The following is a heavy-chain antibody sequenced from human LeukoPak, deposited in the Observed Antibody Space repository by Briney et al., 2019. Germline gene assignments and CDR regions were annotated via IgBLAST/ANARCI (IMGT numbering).Heavy chain of an antibody. Sequence: PGGSLRLSCAASGFTFSKYWMLWVRQAPGKGLESVSRINTDGTVTTYADSVKGRFTVSRGNADNTMFLQMNSARDEDTAVYYCATKQWLAPPPDSWGQGTPVTVSS. D-gene: IGHD6-19*01. V-gene: IGHV3-74*01. J-gene: IGHJ4*02. CDR2: INTDGTVT. CDR1: GFTFSKYW. CDR3: ATKQWLAPPPDS.